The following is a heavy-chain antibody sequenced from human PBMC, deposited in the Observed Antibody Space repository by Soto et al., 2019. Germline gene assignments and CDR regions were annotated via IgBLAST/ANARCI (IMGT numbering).Heavy chain of an antibody. CDR1: GGSVSSNSYS. CDR3: ARLGAYYQSLDP. CDR2: IYSSGTT. J-gene: IGHJ5*02. V-gene: IGHV4-39*07. Sequence: SETLSLTCTVSGGSVSSNSYSWGWIRQSPGKGLEWIGTIYSSGTTSYNPSLKSRLTISLETSKSQFSLRLSSVTAADTAVYYCARLGAYYQSLDPWGPGTLVTVSS. D-gene: IGHD2-21*01.